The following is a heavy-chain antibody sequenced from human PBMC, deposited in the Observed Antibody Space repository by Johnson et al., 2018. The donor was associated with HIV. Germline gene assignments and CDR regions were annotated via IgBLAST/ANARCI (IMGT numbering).Heavy chain of an antibody. V-gene: IGHV3-33*01. CDR1: GFTFSSYG. CDR3: ARSSVDYGGNPQRAFDI. J-gene: IGHJ3*02. CDR2: IWYDGSNK. D-gene: IGHD4-23*01. Sequence: QVQLVESGGGVVQPGRSLRLSCAASGFTFSSYGMHWVRQAPGKGLEWVAVIWYDGSNKYYADSVKGRFTISRDNSKNTLYLQMNSLRAEDTAVYYCARSSVDYGGNPQRAFDIWGQGTMVTVSS.